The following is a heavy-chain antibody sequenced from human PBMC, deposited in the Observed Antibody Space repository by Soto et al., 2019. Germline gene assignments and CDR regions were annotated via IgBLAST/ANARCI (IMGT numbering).Heavy chain of an antibody. CDR2: VSYDGSKK. J-gene: IGHJ5*02. CDR1: GFIFTSYI. V-gene: IGHV3-30*01. D-gene: IGHD3-16*01. CDR3: ARNKGLLFHSNFDP. Sequence: QVQLVESGGGVVQPRRSLRLSCAASGFIFTSYIVHWVRQAPGKGLEWVASVSYDGSKKHYADSVKGRFSISRDNSKNTVNLKMNSRRTENTAVYYCARNKGLLFHSNFDPRGQGPLVTVSS.